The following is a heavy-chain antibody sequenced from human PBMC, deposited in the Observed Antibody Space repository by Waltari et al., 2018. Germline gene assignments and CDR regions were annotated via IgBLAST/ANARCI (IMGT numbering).Heavy chain of an antibody. CDR2: MNPNSGNT. J-gene: IGHJ3*02. CDR3: ASLVRDYGVLDAFDI. V-gene: IGHV1-8*03. CDR1: GYTFTSYD. Sequence: QVQLVQSGAEVKKPGASVKVSCKASGYTFTSYDINWVRQATGQGLEWMGWMNPNSGNTGYAQTFQGRVTITRNTSISTAYMELSSLRSEDTAVYYCASLVRDYGVLDAFDIWGQGTMVTVSS. D-gene: IGHD4-17*01.